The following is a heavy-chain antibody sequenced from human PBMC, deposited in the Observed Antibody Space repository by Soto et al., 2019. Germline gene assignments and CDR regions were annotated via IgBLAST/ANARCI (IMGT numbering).Heavy chain of an antibody. Sequence: SETLSLTCTVSGGSISSYYWSWIRQPPGKGLEWIGYIYYSGSTNYNPSLKSRVTISVDTSKNQFSLKLSSVTAADTAVYYCASQGNYYDSSGSFWGQGTMVTVSS. J-gene: IGHJ3*01. CDR3: ASQGNYYDSSGSF. CDR2: IYYSGST. D-gene: IGHD3-22*01. CDR1: GGSISSYY. V-gene: IGHV4-59*08.